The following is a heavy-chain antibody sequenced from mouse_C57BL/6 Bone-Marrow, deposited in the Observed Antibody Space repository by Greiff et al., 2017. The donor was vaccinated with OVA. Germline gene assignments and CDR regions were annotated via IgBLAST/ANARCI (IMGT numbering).Heavy chain of an antibody. D-gene: IGHD1-1*01. Sequence: EVQLQQSGPELVKPGASVKIPCKASGYTFTDYNMDWVKQSHGKSLEWIGDIHPNNGGTIYNQTFQGKATLTVDKSSSTAYMELRSLTSEDTAVYYCVYYSRYFDVWGTGTTVTVSS. CDR3: VYYSRYFDV. CDR2: IHPNNGGT. CDR1: GYTFTDYN. J-gene: IGHJ1*03. V-gene: IGHV1-18*01.